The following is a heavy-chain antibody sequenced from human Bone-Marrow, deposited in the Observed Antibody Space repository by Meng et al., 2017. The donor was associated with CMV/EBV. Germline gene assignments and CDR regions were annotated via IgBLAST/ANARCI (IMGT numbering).Heavy chain of an antibody. J-gene: IGHJ4*02. D-gene: IGHD2-2*01. CDR3: AKGHIVVVPPALDN. CDR1: GFTFSDYY. CDR2: ISSSGNTI. Sequence: GESLKISCAASGFTFSDYYMSWIRQAPGKGLEWVSYISSSGNTIYYADSVKGRFTISRDNAKNSLYLQMNSLRAEDTAVYYCAKGHIVVVPPALDNWGQGTLVTVSS. V-gene: IGHV3-11*04.